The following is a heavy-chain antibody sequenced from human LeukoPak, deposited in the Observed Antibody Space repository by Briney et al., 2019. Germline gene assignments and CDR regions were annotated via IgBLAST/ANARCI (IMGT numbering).Heavy chain of an antibody. D-gene: IGHD3-16*02. V-gene: IGHV3-48*01. CDR2: ISSSSSTI. CDR3: ARTYSWSLSRFDY. CDR1: GFTFSSYS. Sequence: PGGPLRLSCAASGFTFSSYSMNWVRQAPGKGLEWVSYISSSSSTIYYADSVKGRFTISRDNSKNTLYLQMNSLRAEDTAVYYCARTYSWSLSRFDYWGQGTLVTVSS. J-gene: IGHJ4*02.